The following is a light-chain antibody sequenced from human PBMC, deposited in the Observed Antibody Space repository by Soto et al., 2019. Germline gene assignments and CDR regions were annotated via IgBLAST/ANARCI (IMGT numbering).Light chain of an antibody. CDR1: SSNIGAGYD. Sequence: SVLTQSPSVSGAPGQRVTISCTGSSSNIGAGYDVHWYRQLPGTAPKLLTFANINRPSGVPDRFSGSKSGTSASLAVTGLRAEDEADYYCQSYDSSLSGYVFGTGTKVTVL. CDR3: QSYDSSLSGYV. J-gene: IGLJ1*01. V-gene: IGLV1-40*01. CDR2: ANI.